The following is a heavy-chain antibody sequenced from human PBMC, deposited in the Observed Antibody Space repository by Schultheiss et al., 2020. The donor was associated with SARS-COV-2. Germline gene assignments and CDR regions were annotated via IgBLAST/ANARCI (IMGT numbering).Heavy chain of an antibody. CDR2: IYYSGSA. CDR1: GASISSYY. J-gene: IGHJ4*02. Sequence: SETLSLTCTVSGASISSYYWSWIRQPPGKGLEWIGYIYYSGSANYNPSLKSRVFISVDTSQNQFSLQLNSVTAADTAVYFCGSGGWGIGHWGQGTLVTVSS. V-gene: IGHV4-59*01. CDR3: GSGGWGIGH. D-gene: IGHD3-16*01.